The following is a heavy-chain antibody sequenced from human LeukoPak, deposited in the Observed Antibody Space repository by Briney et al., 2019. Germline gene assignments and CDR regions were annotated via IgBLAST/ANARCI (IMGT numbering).Heavy chain of an antibody. V-gene: IGHV3-30*18. D-gene: IGHD5-18*01. CDR1: GFTFSSYG. CDR2: ISYDGSNK. J-gene: IGHJ4*02. Sequence: PGRSLRLSCAASGFTFSSYGMNWVRQAPGKGLEWVAVISYDGSNKYYADSVKGRFTISRDNSENTLYLHMNRLRAEDTAVYYCAKDSYRIQLWSRGNSVCDSWGQGTLVTVSS. CDR3: AKDSYRIQLWSRGNSVCDS.